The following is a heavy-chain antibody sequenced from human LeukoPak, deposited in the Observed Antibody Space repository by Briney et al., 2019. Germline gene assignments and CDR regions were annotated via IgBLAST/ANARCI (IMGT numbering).Heavy chain of an antibody. V-gene: IGHV4-38-2*01. D-gene: IGHD2-2*01. CDR2: IYHSGST. Sequence: SETLSLTCAVSGYSISSGYYWGWIRQPPGKGLEWIGSIYHSGSTYYNPSLKSRVTISVDTSKNQFSLKLSSVTAADTAVYYCARYYRYQLLTYDAFDIWGQGTMATVSS. CDR3: ARYYRYQLLTYDAFDI. CDR1: GYSISSGYY. J-gene: IGHJ3*02.